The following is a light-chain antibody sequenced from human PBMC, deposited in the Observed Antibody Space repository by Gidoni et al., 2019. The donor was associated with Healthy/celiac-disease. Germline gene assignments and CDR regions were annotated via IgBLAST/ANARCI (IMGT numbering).Light chain of an antibody. CDR1: QSVSSN. J-gene: IGKJ1*01. CDR2: GAS. V-gene: IGKV3-15*01. Sequence: EIVMTQSPATLSVSPGERATLSCRASQSVSSNLAWYQQKPGQAPRLLIYGASTRATGIPARFSGSGCGREFTLTISSLQSEDFAVYYCQQYNNWPRAFGQGTKVEIK. CDR3: QQYNNWPRA.